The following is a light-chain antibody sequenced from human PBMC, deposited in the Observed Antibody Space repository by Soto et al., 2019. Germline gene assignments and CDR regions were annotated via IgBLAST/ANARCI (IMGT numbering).Light chain of an antibody. J-gene: IGKJ1*01. CDR3: QQYNSYSRT. V-gene: IGKV1D-16*01. Sequence: DIQMTQSPSSLSASVGDRVTITCRASQSISTWLAWYQQKPGKAPKSLIYATSNLQSGVPSRFSGSGFGTEFTLTISSLQPEDFATYYCQQYNSYSRTFGQGTKVDIK. CDR1: QSISTW. CDR2: ATS.